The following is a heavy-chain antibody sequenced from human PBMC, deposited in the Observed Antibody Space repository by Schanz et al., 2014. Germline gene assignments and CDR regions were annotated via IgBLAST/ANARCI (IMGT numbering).Heavy chain of an antibody. CDR3: ARAPPPYSSSPYYWYYGMDV. CDR2: ISNSGYTI. J-gene: IGHJ6*02. Sequence: QVQLVESGGGLVKPGGSLRLSCAASGFTFSDYYMNWIRQAPGKGLEWVSYISNSGYTIYYADSVKGRFTISRDNAKNSLYLKMNSRRAEDPAVYSGARAPPPYSSSPYYWYYGMDVWGQGTTVTVSS. V-gene: IGHV3-11*01. CDR1: GFTFSDYY. D-gene: IGHD6-6*01.